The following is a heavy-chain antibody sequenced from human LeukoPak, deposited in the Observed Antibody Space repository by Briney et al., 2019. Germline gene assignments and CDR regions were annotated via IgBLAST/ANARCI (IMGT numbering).Heavy chain of an antibody. CDR3: AKELRPNDY. CDR1: GFTFSSFA. J-gene: IGHJ4*02. D-gene: IGHD3-16*01. CDR2: ISGSGGDT. V-gene: IGHV3-23*01. Sequence: PGGSLRLSCAASGFTFSSFAMNWVRQAPGKGLEWVSSISGSGGDTFYADSVRGRFIISRDDSKSTLYLQMNSLRAEDTAIYYCAKELRPNDYWGQGTLVTVSS.